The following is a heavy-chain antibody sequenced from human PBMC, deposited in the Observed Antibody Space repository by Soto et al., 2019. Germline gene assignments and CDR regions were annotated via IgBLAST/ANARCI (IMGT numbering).Heavy chain of an antibody. CDR2: IKSKTDGGTT. J-gene: IGHJ4*02. V-gene: IGHV3-15*07. CDR3: TTDFYYDLLTGYYPFDY. Sequence: EVQLVESGGGLVKPGGSLRLSCAASGFTFSNAWMNWVRQAPGKGLEWVGRIKSKTDGGTTDYAAPVKGRFTISRDDSKNTLYLQMNSLKTEDTAVYYCTTDFYYDLLTGYYPFDYWGQGTLVTVSS. D-gene: IGHD3-9*01. CDR1: GFTFSNAW.